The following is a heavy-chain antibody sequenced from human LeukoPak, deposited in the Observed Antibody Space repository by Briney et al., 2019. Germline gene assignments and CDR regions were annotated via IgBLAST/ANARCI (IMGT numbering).Heavy chain of an antibody. V-gene: IGHV4-30-2*01. CDR1: GGSISSGGYY. J-gene: IGHJ3*02. CDR3: ARGSDYDILTEEAFDI. D-gene: IGHD3-9*01. CDR2: IYHSGST. Sequence: SQTLSLTCTVSGGSISSGGYYWSWIRQPPGKGLEWIGYIYHSGSTYYNPSLKGRVTISVDRSKNQFSLKLSSVTAADTAVYYCARGSDYDILTEEAFDIWGQGTMVTVSS.